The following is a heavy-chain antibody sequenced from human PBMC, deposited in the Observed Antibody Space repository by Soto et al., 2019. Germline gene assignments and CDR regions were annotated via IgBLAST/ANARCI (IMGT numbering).Heavy chain of an antibody. CDR1: GGTFSSYA. CDR3: ARNHYCSSTSCYYGPYYYGMDV. Sequence: ASVKVSCKASGGTFSSYAISWVRQAPGQGLEWMGGIIPIFGTANYAQKFQGRVTISRDTSASTAYMELSSLRSEDTAVYYCARNHYCSSTSCYYGPYYYGMDVWGQGTTVTVSS. V-gene: IGHV1-69*05. CDR2: IIPIFGTA. J-gene: IGHJ6*02. D-gene: IGHD2-2*01.